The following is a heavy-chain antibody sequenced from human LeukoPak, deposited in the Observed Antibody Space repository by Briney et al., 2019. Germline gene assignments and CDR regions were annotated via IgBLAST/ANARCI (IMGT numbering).Heavy chain of an antibody. J-gene: IGHJ5*02. CDR3: ARHWIETTKTYSYWFGP. CDR2: SYIRGGT. CDR1: GEYLNNHY. D-gene: IGHD1-1*01. Sequence: SETLSLTCSVSGEYLNNHYWRLIRQSAGKRLELIGFSYIRGGTNYNPSLKTRVTMSGDTSKNQVCLTLNSVTAADTSVYYWARHWIETTKTYSYWFGPWGQVVLVTASS. V-gene: IGHV4-4*09.